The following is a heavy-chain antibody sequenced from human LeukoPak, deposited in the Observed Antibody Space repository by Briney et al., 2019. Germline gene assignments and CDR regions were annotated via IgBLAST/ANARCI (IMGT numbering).Heavy chain of an antibody. CDR1: GGSFSGYY. D-gene: IGHD3-10*01. V-gene: IGHV4-34*01. CDR3: AREKWFGESHFDY. J-gene: IGHJ4*02. Sequence: SETLSLTCAVFGGSFSGYYWSWIRQPLGKGLEWIAEINNSGGTNYNPSLKSRVTISVDTSNNQFSLKLSSVIAADTAVYYCAREKWFGESHFDYWGQGTLVTVSS. CDR2: INNSGGT.